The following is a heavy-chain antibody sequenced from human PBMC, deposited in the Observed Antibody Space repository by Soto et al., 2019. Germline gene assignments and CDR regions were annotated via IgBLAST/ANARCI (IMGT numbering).Heavy chain of an antibody. D-gene: IGHD2-8*02. CDR1: GGSISSYY. CDR2: IYYSGIT. V-gene: IGHV4-59*01. CDR3: ARGGGVYYFDY. J-gene: IGHJ4*02. Sequence: QVQLQESGPGLVKPSETLSLTCTVSGGSISSYYWSWIRQPPGKGLEWIGYIYYSGITDYNHSLKSRVTISVDTSKSQFALKLSSVTAADTAVYYCARGGGVYYFDYWGQGTLVTVSS.